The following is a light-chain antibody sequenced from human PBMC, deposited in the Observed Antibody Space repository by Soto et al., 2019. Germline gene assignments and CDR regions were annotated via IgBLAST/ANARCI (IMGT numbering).Light chain of an antibody. CDR2: TGS. CDR1: QAIDRW. Sequence: DIQRTQSPSSVSASVGDRVTITCRASQAIDRWLAWYQQKPGEAPKLLIFTGSLLHSGVPPRFSGSGSGTDFTLTISSLQPEDFATYYCQQTLSFPPTFGQGTKV. CDR3: QQTLSFPPT. V-gene: IGKV1-12*01. J-gene: IGKJ1*01.